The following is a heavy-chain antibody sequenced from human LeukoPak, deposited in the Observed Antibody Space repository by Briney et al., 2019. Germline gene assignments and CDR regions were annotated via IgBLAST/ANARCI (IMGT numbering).Heavy chain of an antibody. V-gene: IGHV3-23*01. Sequence: GGSLRLSCAASGFTFSNSAMSWVRQAPGKGLEWVSAISGSGGSTYYADSVKGRFTISRDNSKNTLYLQMNSLRAEDTAVYYCAKESGYSSSWYRNYFDYWGQGTLVTVSS. J-gene: IGHJ4*02. CDR3: AKESGYSSSWYRNYFDY. D-gene: IGHD6-13*01. CDR2: ISGSGGST. CDR1: GFTFSNSA.